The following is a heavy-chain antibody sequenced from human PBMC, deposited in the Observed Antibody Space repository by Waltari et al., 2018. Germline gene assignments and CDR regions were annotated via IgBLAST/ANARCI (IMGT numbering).Heavy chain of an antibody. CDR2: ISSSSSTI. Sequence: EVKLVESGGGMVQPGGSLRHSFAASAFTFSRYSIYWVRQAPGKGLEWVSYISSSSSTIYYADSVKGRFTISRDNAKNSLYLQMNSLRAEDTAVYYCARDYDFWRYYMDVWGKGTTVTISS. V-gene: IGHV3-48*04. J-gene: IGHJ6*03. CDR1: AFTFSRYS. CDR3: ARDYDFWRYYMDV. D-gene: IGHD3-3*01.